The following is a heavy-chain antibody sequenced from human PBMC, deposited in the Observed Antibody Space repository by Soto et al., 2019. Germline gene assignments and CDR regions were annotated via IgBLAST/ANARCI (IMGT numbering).Heavy chain of an antibody. V-gene: IGHV4-61*08. J-gene: IGHJ6*02. CDR2: VSYSGNN. CDR1: GGSGRSDGYY. Sequence: SETLSLTCTVSGGSGRSDGYYWSRIRQPPGKGLEWIGFVSYSGNNKYNPSLRSRVSISLDTSKKQLSLKLSSVTPADTAVYYCAREMPRYDYNFGSGGMDVWGQGTTVTVSS. D-gene: IGHD4-4*01. CDR3: AREMPRYDYNFGSGGMDV.